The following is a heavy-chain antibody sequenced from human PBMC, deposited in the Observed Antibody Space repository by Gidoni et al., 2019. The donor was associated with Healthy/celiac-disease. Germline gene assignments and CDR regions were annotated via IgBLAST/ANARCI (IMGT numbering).Heavy chain of an antibody. CDR2: IYYSGST. J-gene: IGHJ5*02. V-gene: IGHV4-59*08. CDR3: ARGGNWNYGWFDP. D-gene: IGHD1-7*01. CDR1: GGSISSYY. Sequence: QVQLQESGPGLVKPSETLSLTCTVSGGSISSYYWSWIRPPPGKGLEWIGYIYYSGSTNYNPSLKSRVTISVDTSKNQFSLKLSSVTAADTAVYYCARGGNWNYGWFDPWGQGTLVTVSS.